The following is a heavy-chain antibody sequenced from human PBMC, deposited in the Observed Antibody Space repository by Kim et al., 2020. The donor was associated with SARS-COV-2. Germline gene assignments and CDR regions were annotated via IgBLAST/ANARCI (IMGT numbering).Heavy chain of an antibody. CDR2: ISGSGGST. D-gene: IGHD3-10*01. CDR1: GFTFNTYD. V-gene: IGHV3-23*01. J-gene: IGHJ2*01. CDR3: ARYGSGSYYLISYYYFDL. Sequence: GGSLRLSCVVSGFTFNTYDMSWVRQRPGKGLEWVPGISGSGGSTYYADFVNDRFIIPRDNSKTTLYLQMNSLTAEDTAVYYCARYGSGSYYLISYYYFDL.